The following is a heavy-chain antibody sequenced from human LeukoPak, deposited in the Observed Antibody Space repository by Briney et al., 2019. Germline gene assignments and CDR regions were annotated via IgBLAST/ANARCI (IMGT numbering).Heavy chain of an antibody. J-gene: IGHJ6*02. CDR3: AKDIGYPYYYGMDV. Sequence: GGSLRLSRAASGFTFDDYTMHWVRQAPGMGLEWVSLISWDGGSTYYADSVKGRFTISRDNSKNSLYLQMNSLRTEDTALYYCAKDIGYPYYYGMDVWGQGTTVTVSS. CDR2: ISWDGGST. CDR1: GFTFDDYT. D-gene: IGHD5-12*01. V-gene: IGHV3-43*01.